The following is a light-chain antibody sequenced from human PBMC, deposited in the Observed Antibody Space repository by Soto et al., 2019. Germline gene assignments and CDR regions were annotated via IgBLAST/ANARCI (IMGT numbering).Light chain of an antibody. CDR3: QQFNNWPWT. V-gene: IGKV3D-15*01. CDR1: QRVSGD. Sequence: EIVMTQSPATLSVSPGEGANLSCRASQRVSGDLAWHQQRPVQAPRLLIYGASTRATGIPARFSGSGSGTEFTLTISSLQSEDFALYYCQQFNNWPWTFGQWTKVDIK. CDR2: GAS. J-gene: IGKJ1*01.